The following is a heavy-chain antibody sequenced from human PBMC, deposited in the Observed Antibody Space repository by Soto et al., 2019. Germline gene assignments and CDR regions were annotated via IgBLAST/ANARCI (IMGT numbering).Heavy chain of an antibody. V-gene: IGHV3-15*01. CDR3: TTDYGWAFDI. CDR1: GITFSNVR. D-gene: IGHD4-17*01. Sequence: EMQLVASGGGLVKPGESLRLSCAGSGITFSNVRMTWVRQAPGTGLEWLGRIKSKTDGGTADYPAAVKGRFTISRDDSKNMLYLQLNSLKTEDTAVYYCTTDYGWAFDIWGQGTMVTVSS. CDR2: IKSKTDGGTA. J-gene: IGHJ3*02.